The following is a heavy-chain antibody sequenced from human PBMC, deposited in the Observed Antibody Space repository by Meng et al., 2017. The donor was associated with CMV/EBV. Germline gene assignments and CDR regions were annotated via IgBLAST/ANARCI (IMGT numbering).Heavy chain of an antibody. CDR1: GYTFTSYG. V-gene: IGHV1-18*01. D-gene: IGHD1-26*01. Sequence: ASLKVSCKASGYTFTSYGISWVRQAPGQGLEWMGWISAYNGNTNYAQKLQGRVTMTTDTSTSTAYMELRSLRSDDTAVYYCARDGVSIVGATTVDYWGQGTLVTVSS. CDR2: ISAYNGNT. J-gene: IGHJ4*02. CDR3: ARDGVSIVGATTVDY.